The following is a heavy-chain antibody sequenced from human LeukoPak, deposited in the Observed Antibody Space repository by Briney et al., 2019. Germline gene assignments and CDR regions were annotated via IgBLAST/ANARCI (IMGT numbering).Heavy chain of an antibody. Sequence: GRSLRLSCAASGFTFSSYAMHWVRQAPGKGLEWVAVISYDGSNKYYADSVKGRFTISRDNSKNTLYLQMNSLRAEDTAVYYCARDRLSQLRYFDWLPHLDAFDIWGQGTMVTVSS. CDR3: ARDRLSQLRYFDWLPHLDAFDI. D-gene: IGHD3-9*01. V-gene: IGHV3-30-3*01. CDR1: GFTFSSYA. CDR2: ISYDGSNK. J-gene: IGHJ3*02.